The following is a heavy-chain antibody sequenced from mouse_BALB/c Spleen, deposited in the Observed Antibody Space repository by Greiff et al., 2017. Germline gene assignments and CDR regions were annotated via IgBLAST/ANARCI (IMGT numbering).Heavy chain of an antibody. J-gene: IGHJ4*01. CDR1: GFSLTSYG. CDR2: IWAGGST. Sequence: QVQLQQSGPGLVAPSQSLSITCTVSGFSLTSYGVHWVRQPPGKGLEWLGVIWAGGSTNYNSALMSRLSISKDNSKSQVFLKMNSLQTDDTAMYYCARDDDGYYVGYAMDYWGQGTSVTVSS. CDR3: ARDDDGYYVGYAMDY. V-gene: IGHV2-9*02. D-gene: IGHD2-3*01.